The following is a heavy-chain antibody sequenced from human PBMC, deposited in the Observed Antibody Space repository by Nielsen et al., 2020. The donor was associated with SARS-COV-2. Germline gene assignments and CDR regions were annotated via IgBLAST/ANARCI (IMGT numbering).Heavy chain of an antibody. V-gene: IGHV3-30*02. Sequence: GESLKISCAASGFTFSSYGMHWVRQAPDKGLEWVAVIWYDTSNKYYADSVKGRFTISRDNSKNTLYLQMNSLRAEDTAVYHCAKRRAVFMLTFGGEGAMDVWGQGTTVTVSS. CDR2: IWYDTSNK. J-gene: IGHJ6*02. CDR1: GFTFSSYG. CDR3: AKRRAVFMLTFGGEGAMDV. D-gene: IGHD3-16*01.